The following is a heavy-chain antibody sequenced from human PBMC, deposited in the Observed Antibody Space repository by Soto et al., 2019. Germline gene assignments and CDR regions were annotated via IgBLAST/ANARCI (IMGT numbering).Heavy chain of an antibody. CDR3: ARDGGGSLTFYYYYGMDV. D-gene: IGHD2-15*01. CDR2: IYSGGST. Sequence: EVQLVESGGGLVQPGGSLRLSCAASGFTVSSNYMSWVRQAPGKGLEWVSVIYSGGSTYYADSVKGRFTISRDNSKXTXYLQMNSLRAEDTAVYYCARDGGGSLTFYYYYGMDVWGQGTTVTVSS. CDR1: GFTVSSNY. J-gene: IGHJ6*02. V-gene: IGHV3-66*01.